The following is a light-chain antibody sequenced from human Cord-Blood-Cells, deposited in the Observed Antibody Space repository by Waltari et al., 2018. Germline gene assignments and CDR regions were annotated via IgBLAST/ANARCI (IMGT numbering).Light chain of an antibody. Sequence: EIVLTQSPATLSLSPGERATLACRASQSVSSYLARYQQETGQAPRLLIYDASNRATGIPARFSGSGSGTDFTLTISSLEPEDFAVYYCQQRSNWPPTFGQGTKVEIK. CDR2: DAS. CDR1: QSVSSY. J-gene: IGKJ1*01. V-gene: IGKV3-11*01. CDR3: QQRSNWPPT.